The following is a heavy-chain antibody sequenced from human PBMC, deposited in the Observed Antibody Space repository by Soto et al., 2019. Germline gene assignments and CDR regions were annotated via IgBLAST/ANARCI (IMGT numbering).Heavy chain of an antibody. CDR2: IYHSGIT. D-gene: IGHD5-12*01. CDR1: GGSISSGGYS. Sequence: QLQLQESGSGLVKPSQTLSLTCAVSGGSISSGGYSWSWIRQPPGKGLEWIGYIYHSGITYYNPSLKSRVTISVDRSKTQLSLKLSSVTAADTAVYYCAAGGGLPRYYWGQGTLVTVSS. V-gene: IGHV4-30-2*01. CDR3: AAGGGLPRYY. J-gene: IGHJ4*02.